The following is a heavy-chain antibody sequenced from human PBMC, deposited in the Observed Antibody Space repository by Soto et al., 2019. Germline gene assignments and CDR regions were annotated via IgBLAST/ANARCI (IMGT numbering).Heavy chain of an antibody. CDR3: AKIGIPDYYDSSGHVY. V-gene: IGHV3-30*18. D-gene: IGHD3-22*01. J-gene: IGHJ4*02. CDR1: GFSFRSYA. CDR2: ISDDGSNK. Sequence: QVQLVESGGGVVQPGRSLRLSCAASGFSFRSYAMDWVRQAPGKGLEWVAVISDDGSNKYYADSGKGRFTISRDNSKNTLHLQMNSLRAEDTAVYYCAKIGIPDYYDSSGHVYWGQGTLVTASS.